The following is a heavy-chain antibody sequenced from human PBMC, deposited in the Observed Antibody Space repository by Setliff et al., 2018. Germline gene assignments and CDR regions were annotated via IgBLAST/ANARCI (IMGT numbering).Heavy chain of an antibody. D-gene: IGHD2-8*02. V-gene: IGHV1-69*05. J-gene: IGHJ6*03. CDR1: GGTFTNYA. CDR3: ATERRLVVSATDYYYYMDV. Sequence: SVKVSCKASGGTFTNYAINWVRQAPGQGLEWMGGINPIFGTADYTQNFQGRVTITTDESTSTAYMELSSLRSEDTAIYYCATERRLVVSATDYYYYMDVWGKGTTVTVS. CDR2: INPIFGTA.